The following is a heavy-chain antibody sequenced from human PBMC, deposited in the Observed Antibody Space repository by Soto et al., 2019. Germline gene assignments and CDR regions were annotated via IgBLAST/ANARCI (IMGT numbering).Heavy chain of an antibody. CDR2: IWYDGSNK. CDR3: ARDSSGYHGNWFDP. V-gene: IGHV3-33*01. D-gene: IGHD3-22*01. CDR1: GFTFSSYG. Sequence: GGSLRLSCAASGFTFSSYGMHWVRQAPGKGLEWVAVIWYDGSNKYYADSVKGRFTISRDNSKNTLYLQMNSLRAEETAVYYCARDSSGYHGNWFDPWGQGTLVTVSS. J-gene: IGHJ5*02.